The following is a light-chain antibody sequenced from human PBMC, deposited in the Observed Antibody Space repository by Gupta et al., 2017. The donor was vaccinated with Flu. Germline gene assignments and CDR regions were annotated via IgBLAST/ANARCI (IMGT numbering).Light chain of an antibody. CDR2: DDR. CDR1: NIGSKI. J-gene: IGLJ3*02. V-gene: IGLV3-21*02. Sequence: GQTASITCGGDNIGSKIVHWYHQKPGQAPVLVVDDDRGRPSGITERFSGSNSGNTATLTISRVEAGDEADYYCQVWDSSSDQWVFGGGTKLTVL. CDR3: QVWDSSSDQWV.